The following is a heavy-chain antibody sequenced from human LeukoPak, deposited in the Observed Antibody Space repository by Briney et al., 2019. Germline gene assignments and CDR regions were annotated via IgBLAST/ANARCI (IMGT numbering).Heavy chain of an antibody. CDR2: IYYSGDT. CDR1: GGAIAGYS. Sequence: SETLSLTCTVSGGAIAGYSWGWIRQAPGKGLGWVGYIYYSGDTKYNPSLQSRVTVSVDTSKNQFSLQLSSVTTADTAVYYCVRGPYGSGISNWFDHWGQGTQVIVSS. CDR3: VRGPYGSGISNWFDH. V-gene: IGHV4-59*01. J-gene: IGHJ5*02. D-gene: IGHD3-10*01.